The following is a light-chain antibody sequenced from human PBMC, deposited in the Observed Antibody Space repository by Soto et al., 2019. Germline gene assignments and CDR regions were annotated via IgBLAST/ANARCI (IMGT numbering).Light chain of an antibody. J-gene: IGKJ1*01. CDR2: DAS. CDR1: QSISSW. Sequence: DIQMTQSPSTLSASVGDRVTITCRASQSISSWLAWYQQKPGKAPKLLIYDASSLESGVPSRFSGSGSGTEFTLTISSLHLDDFATYYCQQYNSYRTFAQGTKV. V-gene: IGKV1-5*01. CDR3: QQYNSYRT.